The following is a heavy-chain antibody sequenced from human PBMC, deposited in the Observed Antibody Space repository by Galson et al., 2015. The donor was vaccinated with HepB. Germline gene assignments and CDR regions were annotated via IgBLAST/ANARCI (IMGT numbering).Heavy chain of an antibody. Sequence: SVKVSCKASGYSFTNYAIHWVRQAPGQRLEWMGWIIGGNGNTKYSQKFRGRVTITRDTSTNTVYMELSSLRSEDTAVYFCARDVIYDIFGLWGYWGQGTLVTVSS. CDR2: IIGGNGNT. CDR3: ARDVIYDIFGLWGY. CDR1: GYSFTNYA. V-gene: IGHV1-3*01. D-gene: IGHD3-9*01. J-gene: IGHJ4*02.